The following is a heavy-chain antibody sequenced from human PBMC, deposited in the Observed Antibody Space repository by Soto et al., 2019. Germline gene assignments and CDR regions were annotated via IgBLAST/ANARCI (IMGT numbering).Heavy chain of an antibody. D-gene: IGHD6-25*01. CDR2: ISNNGGNT. J-gene: IGHJ6*02. CDR3: ARGRYSSDAGVTMEG. V-gene: IGHV3-64*02. Sequence: GGSLRLSCAASGFPFSSFAMHWVRQAPGKRLEYVSGISNNGGNTYYAEPVKGRFTISRDNSKNTLYLQMGSLRPEDMAVYYCARGRYSSDAGVTMEGWGQGTTVTVS. CDR1: GFPFSSFA.